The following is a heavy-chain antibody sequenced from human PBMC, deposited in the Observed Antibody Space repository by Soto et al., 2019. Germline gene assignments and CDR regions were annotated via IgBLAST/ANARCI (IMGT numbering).Heavy chain of an antibody. CDR2: IVVGSGNT. J-gene: IGHJ3*02. D-gene: IGHD3-22*01. CDR1: GFTFTSSA. CDR3: KNGGSDSSGVDAFDI. Sequence: SVKVSCKASGFTFTSSAVQWVRQARGQRLEWIGWIVVGSGNTNYAQKFQGRVTITRDTSTSTAYMELSSLRSEDTAVYYCKNGGSDSSGVDAFDIWGQGTMVTVSS. V-gene: IGHV1-58*01.